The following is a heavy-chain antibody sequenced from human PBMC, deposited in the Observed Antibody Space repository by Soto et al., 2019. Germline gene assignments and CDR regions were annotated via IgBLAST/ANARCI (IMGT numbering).Heavy chain of an antibody. Sequence: GGSLRLSCAASGFTFSNYGMHWVRQAPGEGLEWVAIISHDGSNKYYADSVKGRFTISRDNSKNTLYLQMNSLRVEDTAVYYCAKVGEDPYEILTGLTVDSWGQGTLVTVSS. V-gene: IGHV3-30*18. J-gene: IGHJ5*01. D-gene: IGHD3-9*01. CDR2: ISHDGSNK. CDR1: GFTFSNYG. CDR3: AKVGEDPYEILTGLTVDS.